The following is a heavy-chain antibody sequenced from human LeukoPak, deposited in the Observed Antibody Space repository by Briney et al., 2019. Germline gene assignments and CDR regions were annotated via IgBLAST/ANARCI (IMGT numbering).Heavy chain of an antibody. CDR2: IYYSGST. Sequence: PSETLSLTCTVSGGSISSYYWRWIRQRPGKGLEWIGYIYYSGSTNYNPSLKSRVTISVDTSKNQFSLKLSSVTAADTAVYYCARDKGSGSYFRPYYMDVWGKGTTVTVSS. V-gene: IGHV4-59*01. CDR3: ARDKGSGSYFRPYYMDV. D-gene: IGHD3-10*01. J-gene: IGHJ6*03. CDR1: GGSISSYY.